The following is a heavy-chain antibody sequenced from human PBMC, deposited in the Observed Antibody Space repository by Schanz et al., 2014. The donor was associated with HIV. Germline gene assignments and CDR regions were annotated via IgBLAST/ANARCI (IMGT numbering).Heavy chain of an antibody. V-gene: IGHV1-58*01. J-gene: IGHJ4*02. CDR3: ARDSPVAAGTLDY. CDR2: SVVGGANT. CDR1: GVTFSSSA. Sequence: QMQLVQSGPEVKKPGASVTVSCKASGVTFSSSAVQWVRQARGQALEWIGYSVVGGANTNYAQKFQGRVTITRDMSTNTAYMELSSLRSEDTAVYYCARDSPVAAGTLDYWGQGTLVTVSS. D-gene: IGHD6-13*01.